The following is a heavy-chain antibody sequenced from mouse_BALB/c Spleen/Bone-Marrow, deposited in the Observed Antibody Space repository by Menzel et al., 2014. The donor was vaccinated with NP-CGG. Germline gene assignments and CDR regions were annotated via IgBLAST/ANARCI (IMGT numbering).Heavy chain of an antibody. J-gene: IGHJ4*01. CDR3: AGDREYGYYYAMDY. CDR1: GFSLTSYG. D-gene: IGHD2-2*01. V-gene: IGHV2-9*02. Sequence: VQLQQSGPGLVAPSQSLSITCTVSGFSLTSYGVHWVRQPPGKGLEWLGVIWAGGSTNYNSALMSRLSISKDNSKSQIFVKMNSLQTDDTAMYYCAGDREYGYYYAMDYWGQGTSVTVSS. CDR2: IWAGGST.